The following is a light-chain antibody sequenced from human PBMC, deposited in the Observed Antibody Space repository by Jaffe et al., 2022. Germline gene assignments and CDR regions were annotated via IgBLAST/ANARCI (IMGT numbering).Light chain of an antibody. Sequence: QSVLTQPPSVSGAPGQRVTISCTGSSSNIGAGYDVHWYQQLPGTAPKLLIYGNNNRPSGVPDRFSGSKSGTSASLAITGLQAEDEADYYCQSYDSSLSVHVVFGGGTKLTVL. V-gene: IGLV1-40*01. CDR2: GNN. CDR3: QSYDSSLSVHVV. CDR1: SSNIGAGYD. J-gene: IGLJ2*01.